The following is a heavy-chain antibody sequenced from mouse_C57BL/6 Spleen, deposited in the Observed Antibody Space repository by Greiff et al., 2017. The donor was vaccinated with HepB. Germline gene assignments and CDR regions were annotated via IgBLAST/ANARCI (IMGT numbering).Heavy chain of an antibody. V-gene: IGHV1-22*01. CDR1: GYTFTDYN. CDR2: INPNNGGT. CDR3: ARRGPITTVVATGGYYFDY. Sequence: EVQLQQSGPELVKPGASVKMSCKASGYTFTDYNMHWVKQSHGKSLEWIGYINPNNGGTSYNQKFKGKATLTVNKSSSTAYMELRSLTSEDSAVYYWARRGPITTVVATGGYYFDYWGQGTTLTVSS. D-gene: IGHD1-1*01. J-gene: IGHJ2*01.